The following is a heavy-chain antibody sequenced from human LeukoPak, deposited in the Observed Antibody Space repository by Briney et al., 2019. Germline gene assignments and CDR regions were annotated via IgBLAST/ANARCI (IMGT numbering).Heavy chain of an antibody. CDR1: GFTVSSNY. Sequence: PGGSLRLSCAASGFTVSSNYMSWVRQAPGKGLVWVSRIDSDGSGTIYADSVKGRFTVSRDNAKNTLYLQMNSLRAEDTAVYYCARGGGDHAFDIWGQGTMVTVSS. D-gene: IGHD3-16*01. J-gene: IGHJ3*02. CDR3: ARGGGDHAFDI. V-gene: IGHV3-74*01. CDR2: IDSDGSGT.